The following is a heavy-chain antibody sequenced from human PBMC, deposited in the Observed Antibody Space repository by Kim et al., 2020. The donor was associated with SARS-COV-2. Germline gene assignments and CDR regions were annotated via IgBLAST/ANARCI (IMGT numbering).Heavy chain of an antibody. J-gene: IGHJ6*02. CDR3: AKGSGFDYYSGMDV. CDR2: VNGGGGST. CDR1: AFTFTNYA. D-gene: IGHD3-10*01. V-gene: IGHV3-23*01. Sequence: GGSLRLSCAASAFTFTNYAMNWVRQAPGMGLEWVSAVNGGGGSTYHADSVKGRFTISTDKSKNTLYLQMNNLRGEDTAVYYCAKGSGFDYYSGMDVWGQG.